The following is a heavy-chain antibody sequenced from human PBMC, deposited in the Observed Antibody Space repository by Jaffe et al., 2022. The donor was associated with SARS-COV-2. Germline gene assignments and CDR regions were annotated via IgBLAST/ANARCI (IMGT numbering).Heavy chain of an antibody. CDR1: GFTFINYG. Sequence: QVQLVQSGAEVQNSGASVKISCKTSGFTFINYGIHWVRQAPGQGLEWMGCFYAGSGYTKYSQKFQGRITITGDTSADTAYLEFHSLRSEDTATYYCARQAPASGREQLDYWGLGTLVSVSS. CDR2: FYAGSGYT. CDR3: ARQAPASGREQLDY. V-gene: IGHV1-3*01. J-gene: IGHJ4*02. D-gene: IGHD1-26*01.